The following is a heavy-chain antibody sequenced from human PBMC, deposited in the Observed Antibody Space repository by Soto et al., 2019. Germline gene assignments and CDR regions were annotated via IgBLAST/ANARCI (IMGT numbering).Heavy chain of an antibody. CDR3: ARAYGSGSYYTAYYFDY. CDR1: GYTFTGYY. J-gene: IGHJ4*02. D-gene: IGHD3-10*01. Sequence: GASVKVSCKASGYTFTGYYMHWVRQAPGQGLEWMGWINPNSGGTNYAQKFQGWVTMTRDTSISTAYMELSRLRSDDTAVYYCARAYGSGSYYTAYYFDYWGQGTLVTVSS. V-gene: IGHV1-2*04. CDR2: INPNSGGT.